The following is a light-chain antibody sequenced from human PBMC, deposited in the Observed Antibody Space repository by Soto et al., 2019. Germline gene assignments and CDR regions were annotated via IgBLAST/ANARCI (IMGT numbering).Light chain of an antibody. CDR3: SSYTSSSTLVV. CDR1: SSDVGGYKY. V-gene: IGLV2-14*01. CDR2: DVS. J-gene: IGLJ2*01. Sequence: QSALTLPASVSGSPGQSVTISCTGTSSDVGGYKYVSWYQQHPGKAPKLMIYDVSNRPSGVSNRFSGSKSGNTASLTICGLQAEDEDDYYCSSYTSSSTLVVLGGGTKLTVL.